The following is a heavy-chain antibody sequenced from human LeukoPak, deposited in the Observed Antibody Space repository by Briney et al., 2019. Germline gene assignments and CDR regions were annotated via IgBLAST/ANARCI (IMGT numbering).Heavy chain of an antibody. CDR2: ISKNGGNT. CDR1: GFTPCSYS. Sequence: GALRLSCAASGFTPCSYSINRGRQAPGEGLELGPGISKNGGNTYYADFVQGRFTISRDNSKNTLYLQMNSLRAEDTAVYYCARAGLFELYYYYGMDVWGQGTTVTVSS. CDR3: ARAGLFELYYYYGMDV. V-gene: IGHV3-23*01. D-gene: IGHD3-22*01. J-gene: IGHJ6*02.